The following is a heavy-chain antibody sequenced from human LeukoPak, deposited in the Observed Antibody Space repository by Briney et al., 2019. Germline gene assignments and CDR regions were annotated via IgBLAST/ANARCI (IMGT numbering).Heavy chain of an antibody. J-gene: IGHJ6*02. CDR2: IKQDGSKK. CDR1: GFPFSSYW. Sequence: GGSLRLSCVASGFPFSSYWMTWVRQAPGKGLEWVANIKQDGSKKSYVDSVKGRFTISRDNAKNSLYLQMNSLRTEDTALYYCAKDEGLTGIRRNPNYFYGMDVWGQGTTVTVSS. V-gene: IGHV3-7*03. CDR3: AKDEGLTGIRRNPNYFYGMDV. D-gene: IGHD7-27*01.